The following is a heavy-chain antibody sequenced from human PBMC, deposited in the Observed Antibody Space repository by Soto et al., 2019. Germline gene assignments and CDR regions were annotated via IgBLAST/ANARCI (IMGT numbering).Heavy chain of an antibody. CDR1: GYTFTSYY. J-gene: IGHJ4*02. D-gene: IGHD1-26*01. CDR3: AIVSGSYKGFDY. V-gene: IGHV1-46*01. CDR2: INPSGGST. Sequence: ASVKVSCKASGYTFTSYYMHWVRQAPGQGLEWMGIINPSGGSTSYAQKFQGRVTMTRDTSTSTVYMELSSLRSEDTAVYYGAIVSGSYKGFDYWGQGTMVTVSS.